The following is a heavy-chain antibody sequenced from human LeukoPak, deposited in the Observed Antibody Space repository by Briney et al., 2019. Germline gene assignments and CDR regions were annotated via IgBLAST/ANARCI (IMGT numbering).Heavy chain of an antibody. CDR2: INHSGST. CDR3: ARTKSYTAMVTT. J-gene: IGHJ5*02. Sequence: SETLSLTCAVYGGSFSGYYWSWIRQPPGKGLECIGEINHSGSTNYNPSLKSRVTISVDTSKNQFSLKLSSVTAADTAVYYCARTKSYTAMVTTWGQGTLVTVSS. CDR1: GGSFSGYY. V-gene: IGHV4-34*01. D-gene: IGHD5-18*01.